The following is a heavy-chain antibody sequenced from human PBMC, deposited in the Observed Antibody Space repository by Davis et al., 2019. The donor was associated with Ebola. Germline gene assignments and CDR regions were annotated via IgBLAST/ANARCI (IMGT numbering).Heavy chain of an antibody. CDR3: GRFGRGAY. Sequence: PSETLSLTCTVSGVSISRHYWNWIRQPPGKGLEWVGIIYDSGRTNYNPSLKSRVTISADTSKNQFSLNLRSVTAAATAVYSCGRFGRGAYWGQGTLVTVSS. V-gene: IGHV4-59*11. CDR1: GVSISRHY. CDR2: IYDSGRT. D-gene: IGHD3-16*01. J-gene: IGHJ4*02.